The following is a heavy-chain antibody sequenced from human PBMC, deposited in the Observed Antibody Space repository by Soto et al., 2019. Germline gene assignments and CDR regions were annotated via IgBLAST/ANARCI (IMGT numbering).Heavy chain of an antibody. J-gene: IGHJ6*02. Sequence: QVQLVESGGGVVQPGRSLRLSCAASGFTFSSYGMHWVRQAPGKGLEWVAVISYDGSNKYYADSVKGRFTISRDNSKNTLYLQMNSLRAEDTAVYYCAKDLVAAGDGMDVWGQGTKVTVSS. D-gene: IGHD6-13*01. CDR2: ISYDGSNK. V-gene: IGHV3-30*18. CDR1: GFTFSSYG. CDR3: AKDLVAAGDGMDV.